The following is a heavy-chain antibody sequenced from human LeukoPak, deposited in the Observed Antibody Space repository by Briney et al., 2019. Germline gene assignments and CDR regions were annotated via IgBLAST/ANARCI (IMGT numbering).Heavy chain of an antibody. Sequence: EASVKVSCKASGYTFTAYYMHWVRQAPGQGLEWMGWINPDSGGTIYAQNFQGRVTMTRDTSISTADMELSSLRSDDTAVYYCARGSTLRGDSPYYFDYWGQGTLVTVSS. CDR2: INPDSGGT. D-gene: IGHD3-10*01. V-gene: IGHV1-2*02. CDR1: GYTFTAYY. CDR3: ARGSTLRGDSPYYFDY. J-gene: IGHJ4*02.